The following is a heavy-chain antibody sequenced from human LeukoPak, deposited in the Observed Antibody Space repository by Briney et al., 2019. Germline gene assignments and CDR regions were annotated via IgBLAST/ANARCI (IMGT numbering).Heavy chain of an antibody. D-gene: IGHD6-19*01. V-gene: IGHV4-31*03. CDR1: GGSISSGGYY. CDR2: IYYSGST. Sequence: SETLSLTCTVSGGSISSGGYYWSWIRQHPGKGLEWIGYIYYSGSTYYNPSLKSRVTISVDTSKNQFSLKLSSVTAADTAVYYCASRNYEHSSGWYYLDYWGQGTLVTVSS. CDR3: ASRNYEHSSGWYYLDY. J-gene: IGHJ4*02.